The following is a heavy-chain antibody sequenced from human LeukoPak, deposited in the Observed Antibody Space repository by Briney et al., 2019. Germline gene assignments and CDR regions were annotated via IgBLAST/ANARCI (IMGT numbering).Heavy chain of an antibody. Sequence: ASVKVSCKASGYTFTSYGISWVRQAPGQGLEWMGWISAYNGNTNYAQKLQGRVTMTTDTSTSTAYMEPRSLRSDDTAVYYCARDRRDDSSGYYGIWGQGTLVTVSS. V-gene: IGHV1-18*01. CDR3: ARDRRDDSSGYYGI. D-gene: IGHD3-22*01. CDR1: GYTFTSYG. CDR2: ISAYNGNT. J-gene: IGHJ4*02.